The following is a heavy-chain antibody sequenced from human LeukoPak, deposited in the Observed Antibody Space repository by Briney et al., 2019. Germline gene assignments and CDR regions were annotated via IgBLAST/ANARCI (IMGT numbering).Heavy chain of an antibody. D-gene: IGHD4-17*01. CDR2: IIPILGIA. J-gene: IGHJ6*02. CDR1: GYTFTSYG. V-gene: IGHV1-69*04. CDR3: ARDSNGDSTGYYYGMDV. Sequence: ASVKVSCKASGYTFTSYGISWVRQAPGQGLEWMGRIIPILGIANYAQKFQGRVTITADKSTSTAYMELSSLRSEDTAVYYCARDSNGDSTGYYYGMDVWGQGTTVTVSS.